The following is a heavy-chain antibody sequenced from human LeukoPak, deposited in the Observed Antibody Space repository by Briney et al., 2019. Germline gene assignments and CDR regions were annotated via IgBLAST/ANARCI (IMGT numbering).Heavy chain of an antibody. CDR2: ISAYNGNT. V-gene: IGHV1-18*01. Sequence: ASVKVSCMASGYTFTSYGISWVRQAPGQGLEWMGWISAYNGNTNYAQKLQGRVTMTTDTSTSTAYMELRSLRSDDTAVYYCARDHMTTVTTGYWGQGTLVTVSS. CDR3: ARDHMTTVTTGY. J-gene: IGHJ4*02. D-gene: IGHD4-17*01. CDR1: GYTFTSYG.